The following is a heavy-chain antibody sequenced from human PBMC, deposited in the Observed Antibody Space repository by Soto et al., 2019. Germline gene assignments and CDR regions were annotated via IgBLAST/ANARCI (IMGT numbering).Heavy chain of an antibody. Sequence: GASVKVSCKASGYTFTSYGISWVRQAPGQGLEWMGWISAYNGNTNYAQKLQGRVTMTTDTSTSTAYMELRSLRSDDTAVYYCARDKMGYDFWSGFLGGVYYYYYMVVWYKGTTVTVSS. CDR2: ISAYNGNT. J-gene: IGHJ6*03. CDR3: ARDKMGYDFWSGFLGGVYYYYYMVV. V-gene: IGHV1-18*01. D-gene: IGHD3-3*01. CDR1: GYTFTSYG.